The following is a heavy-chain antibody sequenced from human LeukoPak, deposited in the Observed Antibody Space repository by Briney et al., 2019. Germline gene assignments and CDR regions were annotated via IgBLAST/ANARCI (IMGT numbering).Heavy chain of an antibody. CDR1: GGTFSSYA. Sequence: SVKVSCKASGGTFSSYAISWVRQAPGQGLEWMGWISAYNGNTNYAQKLQGRVTMTTDTSTSTAYMELRSLRSDDTAVYYCARARKSTVVTYYFDYWGQGTLVTVSS. V-gene: IGHV1-18*01. J-gene: IGHJ4*02. D-gene: IGHD4-23*01. CDR3: ARARKSTVVTYYFDY. CDR2: ISAYNGNT.